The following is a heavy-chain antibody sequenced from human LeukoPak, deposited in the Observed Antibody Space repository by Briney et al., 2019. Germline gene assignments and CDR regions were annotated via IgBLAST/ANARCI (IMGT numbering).Heavy chain of an antibody. D-gene: IGHD3-10*01. J-gene: IGHJ6*02. CDR1: GFTFSSYS. V-gene: IGHV3-21*01. CDR2: ISSSSSYI. Sequence: GGSLRLSCAASGFTFSSYSMNWVRQAPGKGLEWVSSISSSSSYIYYADSVKGRFIISRDNSKNTLYLQMNSLTAEDTAVYYCARVVAGSVYNSGMDVWGQGTTVTVSS. CDR3: ARVVAGSVYNSGMDV.